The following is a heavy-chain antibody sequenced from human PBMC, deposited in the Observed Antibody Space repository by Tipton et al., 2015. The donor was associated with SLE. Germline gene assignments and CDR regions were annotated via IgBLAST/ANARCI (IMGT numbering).Heavy chain of an antibody. Sequence: TLSLTCIVSGGSISSSSYYWGWIRQPPGKGLEWIGSIYYSGSTYYNPSLKSRVTISVDTSKNQFSLKLSSMTAADTAVYYCARCSTRHYYYYYMDVWGKGTTVTVSS. J-gene: IGHJ6*03. CDR2: IYYSGST. CDR1: GGSISSSSYY. CDR3: ARCSTRHYYYYYMDV. V-gene: IGHV4-39*07. D-gene: IGHD2-2*01.